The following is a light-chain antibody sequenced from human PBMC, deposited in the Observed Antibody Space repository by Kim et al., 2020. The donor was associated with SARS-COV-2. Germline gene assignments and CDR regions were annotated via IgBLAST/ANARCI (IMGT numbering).Light chain of an antibody. CDR3: QQRSNWYT. Sequence: EIVLTQSPATLSLSPGERATLSCRASQSVSSYLALYQQKPGQAPRLLIYDASNRATGIPARFSGSGSGTDFTLTISSLEPEDFAVYYCQQRSNWYTFGQGTKLEI. J-gene: IGKJ2*01. V-gene: IGKV3-11*01. CDR2: DAS. CDR1: QSVSSY.